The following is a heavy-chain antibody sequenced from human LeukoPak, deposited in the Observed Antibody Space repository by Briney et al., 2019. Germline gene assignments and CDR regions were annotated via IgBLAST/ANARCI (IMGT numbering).Heavy chain of an antibody. J-gene: IGHJ6*03. CDR2: INPNSGGT. D-gene: IGHD2-2*01. CDR1: GYTFTGYY. Sequence: ASVKVSCKASGYTFTGYYMHWVRQAPGQGLEWMGWINPNSGGTNYAQKFQGRVTMTRDTSISTAYMELSGLRSDDTAVYYCARGPYCSSTSCSPMDVWGKGTTVTVSS. CDR3: ARGPYCSSTSCSPMDV. V-gene: IGHV1-2*02.